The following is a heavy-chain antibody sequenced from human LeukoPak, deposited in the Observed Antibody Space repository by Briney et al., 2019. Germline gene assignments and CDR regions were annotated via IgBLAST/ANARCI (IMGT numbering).Heavy chain of an antibody. CDR1: GGSISSGGYY. V-gene: IGHV4-30-2*01. Sequence: SETLSLTCTVSGGSISSGGYYWSWIRQPPGKGLEWIGYIYHSGSTYYNPSLKSRVTISVDRSKNQFSLKLSSVTAADTAVYYCARGRGYSYGFYYFDYWGQGTLVTVSS. CDR3: ARGRGYSYGFYYFDY. D-gene: IGHD5-18*01. CDR2: IYHSGST. J-gene: IGHJ4*02.